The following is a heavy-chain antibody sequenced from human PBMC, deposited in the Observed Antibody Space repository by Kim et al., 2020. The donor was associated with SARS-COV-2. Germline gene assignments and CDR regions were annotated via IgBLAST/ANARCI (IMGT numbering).Heavy chain of an antibody. CDR3: ARGRRGIRGVIRVGQGYNWFDP. CDR1: GGSFSGYY. V-gene: IGHV4-34*01. D-gene: IGHD3-10*01. Sequence: SETLSLTCAVYGGSFSGYYWSWIRQPPGKGLEWIGEINHPGSTNYNPSLKSRVTISVDTSKNQFSLKLSSVTAADTAVYYCARGRRGIRGVIRVGQGYNWFDPWGQGTLVTVSS. CDR2: INHPGST. J-gene: IGHJ5*02.